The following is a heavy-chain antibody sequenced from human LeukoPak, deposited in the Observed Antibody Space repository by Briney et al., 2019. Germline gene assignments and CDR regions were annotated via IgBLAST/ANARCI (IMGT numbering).Heavy chain of an antibody. CDR1: GFTFSSYS. V-gene: IGHV3-21*01. J-gene: IGHJ4*02. CDR3: AREGEYVDY. D-gene: IGHD3-10*01. CDR2: ISSSRSYI. Sequence: NPGGSLRLSCAASGFTFSSYSMNWVRQAPGKGREGVSSISSSRSYILYADSVKGRFTISRDNAKNSLYLQMNSLRAEDTAVYYCAREGEYVDYWGQGTLVTVSS.